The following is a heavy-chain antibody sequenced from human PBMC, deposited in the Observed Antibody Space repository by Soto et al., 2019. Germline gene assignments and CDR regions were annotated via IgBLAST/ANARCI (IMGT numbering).Heavy chain of an antibody. V-gene: IGHV1-69*05. CDR2: IIPIFGTT. Sequence: SVKVSCKASGYTFTSYGISWVRQAPGQGLEWMGGIIPIFGTTNYAQKLQGRVTITTDKSTSTAYMELSSLRSEDTAVYYCAREADGYFDYWGQGTLVTVSS. CDR1: GYTFTSYG. J-gene: IGHJ4*02. D-gene: IGHD6-25*01. CDR3: AREADGYFDY.